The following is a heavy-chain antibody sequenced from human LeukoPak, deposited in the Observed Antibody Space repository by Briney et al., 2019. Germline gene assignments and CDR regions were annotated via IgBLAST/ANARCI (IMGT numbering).Heavy chain of an antibody. D-gene: IGHD5-12*01. CDR1: GGSISSYY. CDR2: IYYSGST. Sequence: SETLSLTCTVSGGSISSYYWSWIRQPPGKGLEWIGYIYYSGSTNYNPSLKSRVTISVDTSKNQFSLKLSSVTAADTAVYYCASTKYSGYDYAFDIWGQGTMVTVSS. CDR3: ASTKYSGYDYAFDI. J-gene: IGHJ3*02. V-gene: IGHV4-59*08.